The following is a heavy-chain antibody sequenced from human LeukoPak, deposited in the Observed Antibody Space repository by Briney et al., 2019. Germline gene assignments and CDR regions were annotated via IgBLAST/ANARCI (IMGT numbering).Heavy chain of an antibody. CDR1: GFTFSSYA. J-gene: IGHJ3*02. D-gene: IGHD6-6*01. CDR3: AKDRSSSSPHHDAFDI. CDR2: ISDSGGST. V-gene: IGHV3-23*01. Sequence: GGSLGLSCAASGFTFSSYAMSWVRQAPGKGLEWVSAISDSGGSTYYADSVKGRFTISRDNSKNTLYLQMNSLRAEDTAVYYCAKDRSSSSPHHDAFDIWGQGTMVTVSS.